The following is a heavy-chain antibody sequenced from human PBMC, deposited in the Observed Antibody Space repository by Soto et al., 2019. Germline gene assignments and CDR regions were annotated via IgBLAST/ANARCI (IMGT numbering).Heavy chain of an antibody. J-gene: IGHJ4*02. D-gene: IGHD3-10*01. CDR2: VIPMVAMS. CDR1: GDTLNFYT. Sequence: QVQLVQSGAEVKKPGSSVRVSCTASGDTLNFYTISWVRQAPGQGLEWMGRVIPMVAMSSYAQKFQGRVTISADKSTSTGSMDLRSLRSEDTAMYYCATTYGSGSTHFDNWGQGTLVTVSS. V-gene: IGHV1-69*02. CDR3: ATTYGSGSTHFDN.